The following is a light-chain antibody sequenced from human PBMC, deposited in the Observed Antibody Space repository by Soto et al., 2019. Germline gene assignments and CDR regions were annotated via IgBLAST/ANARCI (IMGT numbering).Light chain of an antibody. CDR3: QQSYSTTWT. V-gene: IGKV1-39*01. J-gene: IGKJ1*01. CDR2: AAS. CDR1: QDISRY. Sequence: DIQMTQSPSSLSASVGDRVTITCQASQDISRYLNWYQHKPGKAPKLLIYAASSLQSGVPSRFSGIGSETDFTLTISSLQPEDFATYSCQQSYSTTWTFGQGTKVDIK.